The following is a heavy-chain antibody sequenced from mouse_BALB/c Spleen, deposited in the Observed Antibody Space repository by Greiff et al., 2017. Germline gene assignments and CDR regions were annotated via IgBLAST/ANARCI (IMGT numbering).Heavy chain of an antibody. J-gene: IGHJ4*01. CDR2: IWAGGST. CDR1: GFSLTSYG. V-gene: IGHV2-9*02. Sequence: VKLQESGPGLVAPSQSLSITCTVSGFSLTSYGVHWVRQPPGKGLEWLGVIWAGGSTNYNSALMSRLSISKDNSKSQVFLKMNSLQTDDTAMYYCARPHYYGYRAMDYWGQGTSVTVSS. CDR3: ARPHYYGYRAMDY. D-gene: IGHD1-2*01.